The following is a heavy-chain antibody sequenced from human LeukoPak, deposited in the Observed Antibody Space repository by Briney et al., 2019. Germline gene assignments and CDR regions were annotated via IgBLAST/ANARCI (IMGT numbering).Heavy chain of an antibody. CDR3: ARRLLWFGELSLFDY. D-gene: IGHD3-10*01. CDR1: GYTFTSYG. V-gene: IGHV1-18*01. CDR2: ISAYNGNT. J-gene: IGHJ4*02. Sequence: GASVKVSCKASGYTFTSYGISWVRQAPGQGLEWMGWISAYNGNTNYAQKLQGRVTMTTDTSTSTAYMELRSLRPDDTAVYYCARRLLWFGELSLFDYWGQGTLVTVSS.